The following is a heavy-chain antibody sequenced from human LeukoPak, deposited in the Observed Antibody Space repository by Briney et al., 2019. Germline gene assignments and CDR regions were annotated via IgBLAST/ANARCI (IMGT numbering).Heavy chain of an antibody. CDR3: ARAQHRGWGFDY. D-gene: IGHD1-26*01. V-gene: IGHV3-30*04. CDR2: ISYDGSYK. CDR1: GFSFSSYA. J-gene: IGHJ4*02. Sequence: GGSLRLSCAASGFSFSSYAMHWVRQAPGKGLEWVALISYDGSYKYYADSVKGRFTISRDISKNTLHLQMDSLRAEDTAAYYCARAQHRGWGFDYWGQGTLVTVSS.